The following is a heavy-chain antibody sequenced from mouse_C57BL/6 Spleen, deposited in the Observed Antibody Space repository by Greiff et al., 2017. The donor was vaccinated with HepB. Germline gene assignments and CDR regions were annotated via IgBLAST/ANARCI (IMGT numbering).Heavy chain of an antibody. CDR1: GFSLTSYA. D-gene: IGHD2-5*01. J-gene: IGHJ4*01. V-gene: IGHV2-9-1*01. Sequence: VQLQESGPGLVAPSQSLSITCTVSGFSLTSYAISWVRQPPGKGLEWLGVIWTGGGTNYNSALKSRLSISKDNSKSQVFLKMNSLQTDDTARYYCARRGYYSNYDAMDYWGQGTSVTVSS. CDR2: IWTGGGT. CDR3: ARRGYYSNYDAMDY.